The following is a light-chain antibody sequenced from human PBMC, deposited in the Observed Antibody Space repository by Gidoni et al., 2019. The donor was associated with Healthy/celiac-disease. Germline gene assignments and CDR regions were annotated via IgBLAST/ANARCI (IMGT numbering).Light chain of an antibody. Sequence: EIVLTQSPATLFVSPGERATLSCRASQSVSSNLAWYQQKPGQAPRLLIYGASTRATGIPARFSGSGSGTEFTLTISSLQSEDFAVYYCQQYNNWPPAVTFGPGTKVDIK. V-gene: IGKV3D-15*01. CDR1: QSVSSN. CDR3: QQYNNWPPAVT. CDR2: GAS. J-gene: IGKJ3*01.